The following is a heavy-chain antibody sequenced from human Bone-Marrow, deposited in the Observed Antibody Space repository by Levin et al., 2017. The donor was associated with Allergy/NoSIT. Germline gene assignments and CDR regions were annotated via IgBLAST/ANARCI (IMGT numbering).Heavy chain of an antibody. D-gene: IGHD6-13*01. CDR2: IWYDGSNI. J-gene: IGHJ6*02. CDR1: GFIFSDYG. CDR3: AKSPGIATTGNSYYYGMDV. Sequence: GGSLRLSCAASGFIFSDYGMVWVRQAPGKGLEWVALIWYDGSNIYYADSVKGRFTISRDNSKNTLSLQMNSLRAGDTAVYYCAKSPGIATTGNSYYYGMDVWGQGTTVTVSS. V-gene: IGHV3-33*06.